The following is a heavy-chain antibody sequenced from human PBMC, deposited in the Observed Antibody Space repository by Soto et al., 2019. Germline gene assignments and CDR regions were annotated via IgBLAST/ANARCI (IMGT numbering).Heavy chain of an antibody. CDR1: GDSISSFY. J-gene: IGHJ4*02. D-gene: IGHD2-2*01. CDR2: IFSSGST. Sequence: PSETLSLTCTVSGDSISSFYWTWIRQPPGEGLEWVGYIFSSGSTNYNPSLKSRVTISVDTSENQFSLKLTSVTAADTAVYYCARVGYCSSTPCWPIGYFEYWGQGTLVTVS. CDR3: ARVGYCSSTPCWPIGYFEY. V-gene: IGHV4-59*01.